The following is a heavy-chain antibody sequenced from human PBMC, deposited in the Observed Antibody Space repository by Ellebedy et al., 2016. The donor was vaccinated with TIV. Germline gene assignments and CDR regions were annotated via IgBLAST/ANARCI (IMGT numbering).Heavy chain of an antibody. CDR1: GYSFTSYW. Sequence: KVSCKGSGYSFTSYWIGWVRQMPGKGLEWLGIIYPGDSDTRYSPSFQGQVTISADKSISTAYLQWSSLKASDTAMYYCARAQAYCGGDCYSEFDYWGQGTLVTVSS. D-gene: IGHD2-21*02. CDR3: ARAQAYCGGDCYSEFDY. J-gene: IGHJ4*02. CDR2: IYPGDSDT. V-gene: IGHV5-51*01.